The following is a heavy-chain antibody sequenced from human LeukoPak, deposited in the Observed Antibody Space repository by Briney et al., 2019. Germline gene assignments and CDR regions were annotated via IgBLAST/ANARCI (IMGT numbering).Heavy chain of an antibody. Sequence: SETLSLTCTVSGGSISSYYWSWIRQPPGKGLEWIGYIYYSGCTNYNPSLKSRVTISVDTSKNQFSLKLSSVTAADTAVYYCARLPRYYYDSSGYYRSRGAYDYWGQGTLVTVSS. D-gene: IGHD3-22*01. CDR1: GGSISSYY. CDR3: ARLPRYYYDSSGYYRSRGAYDY. J-gene: IGHJ4*02. V-gene: IGHV4-59*12. CDR2: IYYSGCT.